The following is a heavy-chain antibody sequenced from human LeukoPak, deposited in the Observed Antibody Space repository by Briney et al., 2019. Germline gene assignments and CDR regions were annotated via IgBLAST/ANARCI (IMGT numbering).Heavy chain of an antibody. Sequence: GGSLRLSWAASGFTFGSYWMSWVRQAPGKGRGWVANIKQDGSEKYYVDSVKGRFTISRDNAKNSLYLQMNSLRAEDTAVYYCARVNNFWSGNYYMDVWGKGTTVTVSS. J-gene: IGHJ6*03. D-gene: IGHD3-3*01. CDR1: GFTFGSYW. V-gene: IGHV3-7*01. CDR2: IKQDGSEK. CDR3: ARVNNFWSGNYYMDV.